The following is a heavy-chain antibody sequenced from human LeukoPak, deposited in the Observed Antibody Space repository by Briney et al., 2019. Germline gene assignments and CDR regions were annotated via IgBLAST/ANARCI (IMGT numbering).Heavy chain of an antibody. D-gene: IGHD1-26*01. J-gene: IGHJ2*01. CDR2: ISGSGGST. Sequence: GGPLRLSCAASGFTFSSYDMHWVRQAPGKGLEWVSAISGSGGSTYYADSVKGRFTISRDNSKNTLYLQMNSLRAEDTAVYYCAKDRWELLRDWYFDLWGRGTLVTVSS. V-gene: IGHV3-23*01. CDR1: GFTFSSYD. CDR3: AKDRWELLRDWYFDL.